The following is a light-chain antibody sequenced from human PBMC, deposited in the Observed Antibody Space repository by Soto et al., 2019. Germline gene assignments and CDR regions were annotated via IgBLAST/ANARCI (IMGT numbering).Light chain of an antibody. Sequence: DIQMTPSPSSLSASVGDRITITCRASQSISTYLNWYQQKPGKVPKLLFYGASNLQSGVPSRFSGSGSGTDFTLTISSLQSEDFATYYCQQSYSTLYTFGQGTKLEI. CDR1: QSISTY. J-gene: IGKJ2*01. CDR2: GAS. CDR3: QQSYSTLYT. V-gene: IGKV1-39*01.